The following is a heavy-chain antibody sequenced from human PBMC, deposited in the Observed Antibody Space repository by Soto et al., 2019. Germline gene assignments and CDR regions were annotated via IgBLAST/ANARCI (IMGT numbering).Heavy chain of an antibody. CDR3: AREGGSGNYRYYAMDV. Sequence: SVKXSCKASGGTFSSYTITWVRQAPGQGLEWMGGIIPIFGTANYAQKFQGRVTITADESTSTAYMELSSLRSEDTAVYYCAREGGSGNYRYYAMDVWGQGTTVTAP. J-gene: IGHJ6*02. D-gene: IGHD3-10*01. CDR1: GGTFSSYT. CDR2: IIPIFGTA. V-gene: IGHV1-69*13.